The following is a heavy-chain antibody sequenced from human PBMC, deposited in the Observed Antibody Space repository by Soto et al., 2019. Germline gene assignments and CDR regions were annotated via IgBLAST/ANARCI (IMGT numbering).Heavy chain of an antibody. D-gene: IGHD3-3*01. J-gene: IGHJ4*02. CDR1: GGSFSGYY. CDR3: ARSDLEWLFGALRGTSFDY. Sequence: QVQLQQWGAGLLKPSETLSLTCAVYGGSFSGYYWSWIRQPPGKGLEWIGEINHSGSTNYNPSLKSRVTISVDTSKNQFSLKLSSVTAADTAVYYCARSDLEWLFGALRGTSFDYWGQGTLVTVSS. CDR2: INHSGST. V-gene: IGHV4-34*01.